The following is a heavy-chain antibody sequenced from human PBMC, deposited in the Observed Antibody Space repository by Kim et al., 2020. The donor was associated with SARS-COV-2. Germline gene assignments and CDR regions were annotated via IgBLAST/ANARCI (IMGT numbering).Heavy chain of an antibody. Sequence: SVKGRFTISRDDSKSIAYLQMNSLKTEDTAVYYCTREEEDPGDLWLSVDHWGQGTLVTVSS. V-gene: IGHV3-49*02. D-gene: IGHD5-18*01. J-gene: IGHJ5*02. CDR3: TREEEDPGDLWLSVDH.